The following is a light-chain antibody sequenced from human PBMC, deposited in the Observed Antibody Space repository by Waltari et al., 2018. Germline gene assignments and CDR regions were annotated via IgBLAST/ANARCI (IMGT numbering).Light chain of an antibody. J-gene: IGKJ2*01. CDR2: WAS. V-gene: IGKV4-1*01. Sequence: DIVLTQSPDSLAVSLGERATINCKSSQSVLYSSTNKNYLAWYQQKPGQPPKLLIYWASTRESGVPDRFSGSVSGTDFTLTISSLQAEDVAVYYCQQYYDTLPYTFGQGTKLEIK. CDR3: QQYYDTLPYT. CDR1: QSVLYSSTNKNY.